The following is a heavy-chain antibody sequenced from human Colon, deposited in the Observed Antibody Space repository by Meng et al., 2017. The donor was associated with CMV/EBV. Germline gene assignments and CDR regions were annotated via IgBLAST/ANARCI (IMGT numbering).Heavy chain of an antibody. CDR3: ARGPRLVSTTYYFDY. J-gene: IGHJ4*02. Sequence: SETLSLTCPVSGASISSISYYWGWIRQPPGKGLEWIGSIHYSGSTYYNPSLKSRVTISVDTSKNQFSLKVSSVTAADTAVFYCARGPRLVSTTYYFDYWGQGTLVTVSS. CDR2: IHYSGST. V-gene: IGHV4-39*07. CDR1: GASISSISYY. D-gene: IGHD5/OR15-5a*01.